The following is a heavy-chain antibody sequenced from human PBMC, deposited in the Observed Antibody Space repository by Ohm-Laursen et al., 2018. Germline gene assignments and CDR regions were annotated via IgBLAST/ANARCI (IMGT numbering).Heavy chain of an antibody. J-gene: IGHJ4*02. CDR2: INPNSGGT. V-gene: IGHV1-2*02. Sequence: SVKVSCKASGYTFTGYYMHWVRQAPGQGLEWMGWINPNSGGTNYAQKFQGRVTMTRDTSISTAYMELSRLRSEDTAVYYCARGGGSGLRGYYFDYWGQGTLVTVSS. CDR1: GYTFTGYY. D-gene: IGHD6-19*01. CDR3: ARGGGSGLRGYYFDY.